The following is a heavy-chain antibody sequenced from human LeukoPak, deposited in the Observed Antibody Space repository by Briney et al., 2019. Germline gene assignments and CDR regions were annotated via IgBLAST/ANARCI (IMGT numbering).Heavy chain of an antibody. J-gene: IGHJ4*02. CDR3: ARDTLMLWFGEYPPAFDY. V-gene: IGHV3-23*01. D-gene: IGHD3-10*01. CDR1: GFTFSSYA. Sequence: PGGSLRLSCAASGFTFSSYAMSWVRQAPGKGLEWVSAISGSGGSTYYADSVKGRFTISRDNAKNSLYLQMNSLRAEDTAVYYCARDTLMLWFGEYPPAFDYWGQGTLVTVSS. CDR2: ISGSGGST.